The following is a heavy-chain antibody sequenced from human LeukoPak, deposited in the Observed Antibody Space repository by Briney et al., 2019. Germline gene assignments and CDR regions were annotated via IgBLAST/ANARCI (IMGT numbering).Heavy chain of an antibody. CDR3: ARETPYDYVWGSYRPYYFDY. CDR2: ISAYNGNT. V-gene: IGHV1-18*01. J-gene: IGHJ4*02. D-gene: IGHD3-16*02. Sequence: ASVKVSCKASGYTFTSYGISWVRQAPGQGLEWMGWISAYNGNTNYAQKLQGRVTITRDTSASTAYMELSSLRSEDTAVYYCARETPYDYVWGSYRPYYFDYWGQGTLVTVSS. CDR1: GYTFTSYG.